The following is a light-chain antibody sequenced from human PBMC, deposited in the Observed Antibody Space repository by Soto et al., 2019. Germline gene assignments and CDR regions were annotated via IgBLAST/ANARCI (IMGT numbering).Light chain of an antibody. V-gene: IGLV1-51*01. J-gene: IGLJ3*02. CDR3: GTWDSSLSAWV. CDR1: SSNIGKTY. Sequence: QSVLTQPPSVSAAPGQKVTISCSGSSSNIGKTYVSWYHQLPGTAPKLLIYDNNKRPSGIPDRFSGSKSGTSATLGITGLRTGDEADYYCGTWDSSLSAWVFGGGTKLTVL. CDR2: DNN.